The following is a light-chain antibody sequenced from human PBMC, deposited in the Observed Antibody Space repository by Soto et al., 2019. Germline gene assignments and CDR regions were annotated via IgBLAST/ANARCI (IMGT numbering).Light chain of an antibody. CDR3: QQYGTSPPDT. CDR1: PSVSSY. CDR2: DAS. J-gene: IGKJ5*01. V-gene: IGKV3-20*01. Sequence: EIVLTQSPATLSLSPGARATLSCRASPSVSSYLAGYQQKPGQAPRLLIYDASNRATGIPDRFSGSGSGTDFTLTISRLEPEDVAVYYCQQYGTSPPDTFGQGTRLEIK.